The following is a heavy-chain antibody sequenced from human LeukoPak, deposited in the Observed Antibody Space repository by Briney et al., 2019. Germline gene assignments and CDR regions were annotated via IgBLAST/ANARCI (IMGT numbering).Heavy chain of an antibody. Sequence: GGSLRLSCAASGFTFSSYWMSWVRQTPERGLEWVANIKQDGSEKYYVDSVRGRFTISRDNAKNSLYLQMNSLGVEDAAVYYCAREPNWCSDLWGRGTHVTVSS. CDR2: IKQDGSEK. CDR3: AREPNWCSDL. CDR1: GFTFSSYW. J-gene: IGHJ2*01. V-gene: IGHV3-7*01.